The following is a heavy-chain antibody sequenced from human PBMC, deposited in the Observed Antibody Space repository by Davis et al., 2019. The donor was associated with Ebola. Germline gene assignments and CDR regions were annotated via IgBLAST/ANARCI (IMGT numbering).Heavy chain of an antibody. Sequence: PGGSLRLSCAASAFIFSSSSMHWVRQAPGKGLEWVAAISSDGRNKHYADSVRGRVVISRDTSKDTLYLPMSGLRAEDTAVYYCARGREDYLDYWGQGTLVTVSS. CDR2: ISSDGRNK. V-gene: IGHV3-30*03. D-gene: IGHD1-26*01. J-gene: IGHJ4*02. CDR1: AFIFSSSS. CDR3: ARGREDYLDY.